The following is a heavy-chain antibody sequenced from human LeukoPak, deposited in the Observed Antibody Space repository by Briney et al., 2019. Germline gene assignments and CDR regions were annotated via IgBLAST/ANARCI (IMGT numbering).Heavy chain of an antibody. CDR2: IYYSGST. Sequence: SETLSLTCTVSGGSFNSASYSGAWLRQPPGKGLEWIGSIYYSGSTYYNPSLKSRVTISVDTSKNQFSLKLSSVTAADTAVYYCARLILYSSGYYYEDYFDYWGQGTLVTVSS. J-gene: IGHJ4*02. CDR1: GGSFNSASYS. D-gene: IGHD3-22*01. CDR3: ARLILYSSGYYYEDYFDY. V-gene: IGHV4-39*01.